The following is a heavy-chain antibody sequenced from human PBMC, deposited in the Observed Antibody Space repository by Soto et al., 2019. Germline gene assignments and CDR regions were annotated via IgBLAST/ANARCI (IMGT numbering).Heavy chain of an antibody. Sequence: PGESLKISCKGSGYSFTSYWISWVRQMPGKGLEWMARIDPSDSYTNYSPSFQGHVTISADKSISTAYLQWSSLKASDTAMYYYARSLLRLGNYHGMDVWGQGTTVTVSS. V-gene: IGHV5-10-1*01. D-gene: IGHD5-12*01. CDR1: GYSFTSYW. CDR2: IDPSDSYT. J-gene: IGHJ6*02. CDR3: ARSLLRLGNYHGMDV.